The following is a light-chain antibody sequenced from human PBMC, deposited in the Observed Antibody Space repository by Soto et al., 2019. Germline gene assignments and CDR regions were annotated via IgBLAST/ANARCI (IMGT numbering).Light chain of an antibody. Sequence: IQLTQSPSSLSASVGDRVTITCRASRGVSSYLAWYQQKPGIAPKLLIYAASTLQSGVPWRFSGSGSGTDFTLPISSLQPEDFATHYCQQVYSYPLTFGGGTKVDIK. CDR2: AAS. CDR1: RGVSSY. CDR3: QQVYSYPLT. V-gene: IGKV1-9*01. J-gene: IGKJ4*01.